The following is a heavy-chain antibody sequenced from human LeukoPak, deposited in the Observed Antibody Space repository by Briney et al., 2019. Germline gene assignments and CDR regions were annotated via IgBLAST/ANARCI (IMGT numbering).Heavy chain of an antibody. CDR1: GFTFSNYG. CDR2: IWYDGSNK. Sequence: GGSLRLSCAASGFTFSNYGMHWVRQAPGKGLEWVAVIWYDGSNKYYVDSVKGRFTISRDNSKNTLYPQMNSLRAEDTAVYYCAKAGFTVAYFDYWGQGTLVTVSS. D-gene: IGHD4-23*01. V-gene: IGHV3-33*06. J-gene: IGHJ4*02. CDR3: AKAGFTVAYFDY.